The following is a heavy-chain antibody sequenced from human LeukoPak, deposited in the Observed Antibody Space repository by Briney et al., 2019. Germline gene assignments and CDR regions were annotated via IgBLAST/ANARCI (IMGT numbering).Heavy chain of an antibody. CDR1: GFTVSSNY. CDR3: AREVDYGDYYFDY. J-gene: IGHJ4*02. Sequence: GGSLRLSCAASGFTVSSNYMSWVRQAPGKGLEWVSVIYSGGSTYYADSVKGRFTISRDNSKNTLCLQMNGLRAEDTAVYYCAREVDYGDYYFDYWGQGTLVTVSS. V-gene: IGHV3-66*01. D-gene: IGHD4-17*01. CDR2: IYSGGST.